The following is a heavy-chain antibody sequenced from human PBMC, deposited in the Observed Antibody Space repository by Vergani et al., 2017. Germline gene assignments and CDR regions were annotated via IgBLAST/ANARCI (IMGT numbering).Heavy chain of an antibody. Sequence: QVQLVQSGAEVKKPGASVKVSCKASGYTFTSYYMHWVRQAPGQGLEWMGIINPSGGSTSYAQKFQGRVTMTRDTSTSTVYMELSSLRSEDTAVYHCARSMGGIVVVNWYFDLWGRGTLVTVSS. CDR2: INPSGGST. CDR1: GYTFTSYY. CDR3: ARSMGGIVVVNWYFDL. D-gene: IGHD3-22*01. V-gene: IGHV1-46*03. J-gene: IGHJ2*01.